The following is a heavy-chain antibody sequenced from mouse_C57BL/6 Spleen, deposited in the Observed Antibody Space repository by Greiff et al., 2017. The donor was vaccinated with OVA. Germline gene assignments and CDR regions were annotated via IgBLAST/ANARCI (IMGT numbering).Heavy chain of an antibody. Sequence: QVQLQQSGAELVRPGASVKLSCKASGYTFTDYYINWVKQRPGQGLEWIARIYPGSGNTYYNEKFKGKATLTAEKSSITAYIPLSNLTSEYSAVYFGARHYYSSSCDAMDYWGQGTSVTVSS. J-gene: IGHJ4*01. CDR2: IYPGSGNT. D-gene: IGHD1-1*01. CDR3: ARHYYSSSCDAMDY. V-gene: IGHV1-76*01. CDR1: GYTFTDYY.